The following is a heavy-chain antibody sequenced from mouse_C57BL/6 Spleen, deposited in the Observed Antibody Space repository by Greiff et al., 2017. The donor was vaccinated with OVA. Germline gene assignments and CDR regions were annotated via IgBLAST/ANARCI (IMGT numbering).Heavy chain of an antibody. V-gene: IGHV2-5*01. Sequence: VQLVESGPGLVQPSQSLSITCTVSGFSLTSYGVHWVRQSPGKGLEWLGVIWRGGSTDYNAAFMSRLSITKDNSKSQVFFKMNSLQADDTAIYYCAKRDDYDGAWFAYWGQGTLVTVSA. D-gene: IGHD2-4*01. J-gene: IGHJ3*01. CDR3: AKRDDYDGAWFAY. CDR2: IWRGGST. CDR1: GFSLTSYG.